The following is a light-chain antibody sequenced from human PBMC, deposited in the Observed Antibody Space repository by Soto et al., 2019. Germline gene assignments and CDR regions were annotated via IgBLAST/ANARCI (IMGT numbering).Light chain of an antibody. Sequence: QSALTQPASVSGSPGQSITISCTGTSSDVGKYNLVSWHQQYPGKAPKLMIYEDTKRPSGVSNRFSGSKSGNTASLTVSGLQAEDEADYFCSSHAGSRMVIFGGGTKVTVL. V-gene: IGLV2-23*01. J-gene: IGLJ2*01. CDR1: SSDVGKYNL. CDR2: EDT. CDR3: SSHAGSRMVI.